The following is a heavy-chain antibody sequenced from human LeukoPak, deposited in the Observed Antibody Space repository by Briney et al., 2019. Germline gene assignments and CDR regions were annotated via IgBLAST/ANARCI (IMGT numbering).Heavy chain of an antibody. V-gene: IGHV3-30*02. D-gene: IGHD3-9*01. Sequence: GGSLRLSCAASGFTFSSFGMHWVRQAPGKGLEWVAFIRYGGTNEYYADSVKGRFTISRDNSKNTLSLLMNGLRVEDTVVYYCARDQHYDVLTAFGLDVWGQGTTVTVSS. CDR1: GFTFSSFG. CDR3: ARDQHYDVLTAFGLDV. J-gene: IGHJ6*02. CDR2: IRYGGTNE.